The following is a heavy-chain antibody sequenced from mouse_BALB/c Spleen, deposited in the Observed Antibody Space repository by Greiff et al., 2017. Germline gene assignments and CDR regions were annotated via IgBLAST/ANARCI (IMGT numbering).Heavy chain of an antibody. CDR2: IWGDGST. CDR3: ARVWRDYDGSMDY. J-gene: IGHJ4*01. V-gene: IGHV2-6-7*01. Sequence: VMLVESGPGLVAPSQSLSITCTVSGFSLTGYGVNWVRQPPGKGLEWLGMIWGDGSTDYNSALKSRLSISKDNSKSQVFLKMNSLQTDDTARYYCARVWRDYDGSMDYWGQGTSVTVSS. CDR1: GFSLTGYG. D-gene: IGHD2-4*01.